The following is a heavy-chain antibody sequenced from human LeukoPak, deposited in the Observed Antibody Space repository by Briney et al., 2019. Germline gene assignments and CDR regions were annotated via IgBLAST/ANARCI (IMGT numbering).Heavy chain of an antibody. CDR3: ARSSPRDIVVVPAAISGMDV. CDR1: GYTFTSYG. CDR2: ISAYNGNT. V-gene: IGHV1-18*01. J-gene: IGHJ6*02. D-gene: IGHD2-2*01. Sequence: ASVTVSCKASGYTFTSYGISWVRQAPGQGLEGMGWISAYNGNTNYAQKLQGRVTMTTDTSTSTAYMELRSLRSDDTAVYYCARSSPRDIVVVPAAISGMDVWGQGTTVTVSS.